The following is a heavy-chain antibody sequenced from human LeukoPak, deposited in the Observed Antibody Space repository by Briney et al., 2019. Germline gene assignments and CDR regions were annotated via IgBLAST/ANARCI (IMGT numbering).Heavy chain of an antibody. CDR3: AKGDLVGATAYFGMDV. D-gene: IGHD1-26*01. V-gene: IGHV3-23*01. CDR1: GFTVSSNY. J-gene: IGHJ6*02. CDR2: ISGSGGST. Sequence: GGSLRLSCAASGFTVSSNYMSWVRQAPGKGLEWVSAISGSGGSTYYADSVKGRFTISRDTSKNTLYLQMNSLRAEDTAVYYCAKGDLVGATAYFGMDVWGQGTTVTVSS.